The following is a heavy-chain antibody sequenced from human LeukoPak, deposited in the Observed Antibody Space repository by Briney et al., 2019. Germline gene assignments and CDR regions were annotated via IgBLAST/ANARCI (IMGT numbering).Heavy chain of an antibody. V-gene: IGHV3-9*01. J-gene: IGHJ2*01. CDR1: GFTLDDYV. Sequence: GGYLRLSCAASGFTLDDYVMHWVRQAPGKGLEWVSGISWNSVSLGYAGSVKGRFTTSRDNAKNSLYLQMNSLRAEDTALYYCAKDIGTGGTGWYFDLWGRGTLVTVSS. CDR3: AKDIGTGGTGWYFDL. CDR2: ISWNSVSL. D-gene: IGHD6-13*01.